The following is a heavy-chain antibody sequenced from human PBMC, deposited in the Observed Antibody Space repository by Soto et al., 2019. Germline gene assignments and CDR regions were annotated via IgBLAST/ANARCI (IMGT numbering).Heavy chain of an antibody. V-gene: IGHV5-51*01. CDR3: ARLGCSGGSCYYGMDV. Sequence: GGFWKTPFKGFGNSFTSSWFGWGGQLPGKGLEWMGIISPGGSDARYSPSFQGQVTISADKSISTAYLQWSSLKASDTAMYYCARLGCSGGSCYYGMDVPGQATTVTVSS. CDR2: ISPGGSDA. J-gene: IGHJ6*02. D-gene: IGHD2-15*01. CDR1: GNSFTSSW.